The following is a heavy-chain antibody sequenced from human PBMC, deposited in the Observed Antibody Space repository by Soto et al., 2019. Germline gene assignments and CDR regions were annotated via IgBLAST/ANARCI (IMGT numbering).Heavy chain of an antibody. D-gene: IGHD5-18*01. Sequence: GASVKVSCKASGGTFSSYTISWVRQAPGQGLEWMGRIIPILGIANYAQKFQGRVTITADKSTSTAYMELSSVTAADTAVYYCARVARGYSYGSIYYYFDYWGQGTLVTVSS. V-gene: IGHV1-69*02. CDR3: ARVARGYSYGSIYYYFDY. CDR2: IIPILGIA. CDR1: GGTFSSYT. J-gene: IGHJ4*02.